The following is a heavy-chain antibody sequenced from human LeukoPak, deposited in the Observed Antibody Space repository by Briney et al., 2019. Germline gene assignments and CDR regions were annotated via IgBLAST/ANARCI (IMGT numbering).Heavy chain of an antibody. Sequence: GASVKVSCKASGYTFTGYYMHWVRQAPGQGLEWMGWINPNSGGTNYAQKFQGRVTMTRDTSISTAYMELSRLRSDDTAVYYCARGGPQDIVVVVAAKEYGMDVWGQGTTVTVSS. D-gene: IGHD2-15*01. V-gene: IGHV1-2*02. CDR3: ARGGPQDIVVVVAAKEYGMDV. CDR2: INPNSGGT. CDR1: GYTFTGYY. J-gene: IGHJ6*02.